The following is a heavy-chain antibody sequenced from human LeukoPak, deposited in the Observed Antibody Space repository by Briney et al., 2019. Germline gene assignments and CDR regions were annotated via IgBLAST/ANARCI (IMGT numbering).Heavy chain of an antibody. CDR2: IVVGSGNT. V-gene: IGHV1-58*01. J-gene: IGHJ4*02. CDR1: GFTFTSSA. CDR3: AAEPFGTYYGFDY. D-gene: IGHD1-26*01. Sequence: SVKVSCKASGFTFTSSAVQWVRQARGQRLEWIGWIVVGSGNTNYAQRFQERVTITRDMSTSTAYMELSSLRSEDTAVYYCAAEPFGTYYGFDYWGQGTLVTVSS.